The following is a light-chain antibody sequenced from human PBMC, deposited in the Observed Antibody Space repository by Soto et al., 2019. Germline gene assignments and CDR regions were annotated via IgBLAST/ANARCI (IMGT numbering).Light chain of an antibody. CDR2: DVS. CDR1: SSDIGDYNY. Sequence: QSALTQPASVSGSPGQSITISCVGTSSDIGDYNYVSWYQQHPGKVPKVIIYDVSNRPSGVSYRFSGTKSGNTASLTVSGLQVEDEADYYCCSYTGSGTLIFGSGTKVTVL. CDR3: CSYTGSGTLI. J-gene: IGLJ1*01. V-gene: IGLV2-14*01.